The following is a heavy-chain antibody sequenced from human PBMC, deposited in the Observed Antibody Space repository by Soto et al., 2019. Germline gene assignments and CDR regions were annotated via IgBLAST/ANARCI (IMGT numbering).Heavy chain of an antibody. CDR1: GGSISSGVYC. J-gene: IGHJ6*02. CDR2: IYYSGST. CDR3: ARVTLPLGKVRAKFYGMDV. D-gene: IGHD3-10*01. V-gene: IGHV4-31*03. Sequence: PSETLSLTCTVSGGSISSGVYCWSCIRQHPGKGLEWIGYIYYSGSTYYNPSLKSRVSISVDTSKNQFSLKLSSVTAADTAVYYCARVTLPLGKVRAKFYGMDVWGQGTTVTVSS.